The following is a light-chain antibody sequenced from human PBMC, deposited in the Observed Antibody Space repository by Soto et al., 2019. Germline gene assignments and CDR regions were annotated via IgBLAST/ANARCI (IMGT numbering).Light chain of an antibody. CDR2: QVS. CDR3: MQYTHWPHT. Sequence: DVVLAQSPLSLPVSPGQPASIACRSSHGLEMSDGKSSLSWYHQRPGQSPRRLIYQVSNRDSGVPDRCSGRGSGTDFTLRISRVEAEDVGLYYCMQYTHWPHTFGQGTKLEIQ. J-gene: IGKJ2*01. CDR1: HGLEMSDGKSS. V-gene: IGKV2-30*01.